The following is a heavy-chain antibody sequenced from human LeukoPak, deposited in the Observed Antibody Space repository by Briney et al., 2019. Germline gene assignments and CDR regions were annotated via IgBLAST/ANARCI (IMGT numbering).Heavy chain of an antibody. CDR3: ARAPAAIRGWFDP. J-gene: IGHJ5*02. Sequence: GGSLRLSCAASGFTFSSYAMSWVRQAPGKGLEWVSAISGSGGSTYYADSVKGRFTISRDNAKNSLYLQMNSLRAEDTAVYYCARAPAAIRGWFDPWGQGTLVTVSS. V-gene: IGHV3-23*01. CDR1: GFTFSSYA. D-gene: IGHD2-2*02. CDR2: ISGSGGST.